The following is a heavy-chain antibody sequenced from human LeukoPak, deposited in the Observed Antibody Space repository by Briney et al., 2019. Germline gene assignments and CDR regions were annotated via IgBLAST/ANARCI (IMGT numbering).Heavy chain of an antibody. CDR3: WRGSGIRPGPQQLVRGGVGYFDY. CDR2: INHSGST. D-gene: IGHD6-13*01. Sequence: AETLSLTCAVYGLSFSGYDLSWIRQAPGKGLEWIWEINHSGSTNYNPSLERRGTISVDTSKNHFSLKLSSGIGADTPVYYCWRGSGIRPGPQQLVRGGVGYFDYWGQGTLVTVSS. J-gene: IGHJ4*02. V-gene: IGHV4-34*01. CDR1: GLSFSGYD.